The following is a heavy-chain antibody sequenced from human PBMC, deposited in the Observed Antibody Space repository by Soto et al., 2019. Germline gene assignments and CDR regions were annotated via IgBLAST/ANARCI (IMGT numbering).Heavy chain of an antibody. CDR3: AKAAAYNVSASYFPVAD. D-gene: IGHD3-10*01. CDR1: GFSFSSYA. Sequence: EVQRLESGGGLVQPGGSLRLSCAASGFSFSSYAMSWVRQAPGKGLEWVSSISGSGANTYYVDSVKGRFTVSRDNSKNTLYLQMSSLRGEDTAVYKCAKAAAYNVSASYFPVADWGLGTRGTVSP. J-gene: IGHJ4*02. CDR2: ISGSGANT. V-gene: IGHV3-23*01.